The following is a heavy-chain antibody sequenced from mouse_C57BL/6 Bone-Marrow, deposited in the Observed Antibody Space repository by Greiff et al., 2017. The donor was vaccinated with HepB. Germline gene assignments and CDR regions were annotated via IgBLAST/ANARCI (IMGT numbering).Heavy chain of an antibody. CDR3: AIIYYDYDGYYAMDD. V-gene: IGHV2-6*01. CDR1: GFSLTSYG. J-gene: IGHJ4*01. Sequence: VKLMESGPGLVAPSQSLSITCTVSGFSLTSYGVDWVRQSPGKGLEWLGVIWGVGSTNYNSALKSRLSISKDNSKSQVFLKMNSLQTDDTAMYYCAIIYYDYDGYYAMDDWGQGTSVTVSS. D-gene: IGHD2-4*01. CDR2: IWGVGST.